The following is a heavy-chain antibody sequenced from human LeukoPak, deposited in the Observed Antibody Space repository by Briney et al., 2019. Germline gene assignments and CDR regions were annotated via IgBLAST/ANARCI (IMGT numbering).Heavy chain of an antibody. D-gene: IGHD2-2*02. J-gene: IGHJ5*02. V-gene: IGHV4-39*01. Sequence: PSETPSLTCTVSGGSISSSSYYWGWIRQPPGKGLEWIGSIYYSGSTYYNPSLKSRVTISVDTSKNQFSLKLSSVTAADTAVYYCARHERICSSTSCYRRPNWFDPWGQGTLVTVSS. CDR3: ARHERICSSTSCYRRPNWFDP. CDR1: GGSISSSSYY. CDR2: IYYSGST.